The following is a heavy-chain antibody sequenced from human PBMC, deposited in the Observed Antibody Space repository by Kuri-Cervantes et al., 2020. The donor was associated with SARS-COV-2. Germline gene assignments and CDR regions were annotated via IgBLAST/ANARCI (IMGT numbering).Heavy chain of an antibody. CDR1: GGSFSGYY. V-gene: IGHV4-34*01. Sequence: ESLKISCAVYGGSFSGYYWSWIRQPPGKGLEWIGEINHSGSTNYNPSLKSRVTISVDTSKNQFSLKLSSVTAADTAAYYCARPGYCSSTSCYNNWFDPWGQGTLVTVSS. D-gene: IGHD2-2*02. J-gene: IGHJ5*02. CDR2: INHSGST. CDR3: ARPGYCSSTSCYNNWFDP.